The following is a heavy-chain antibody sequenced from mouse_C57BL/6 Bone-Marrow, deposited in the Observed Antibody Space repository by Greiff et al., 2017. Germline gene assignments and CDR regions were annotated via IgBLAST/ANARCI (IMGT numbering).Heavy chain of an antibody. CDR2: FNPYNDDT. Sequence: QVQLQQSGAELVKPGASVKMSCTASGYTFTTYPIEWMKQNHGKSLEWIGNFNPYNDDTTYNEKFKGKATLTVDKSSSTAYLELSRFTSDDSAVLSVSWGVNYGGYYFDYWGQGTTLTVSS. D-gene: IGHD1-1*01. V-gene: IGHV1-47*01. CDR1: GYTFTTYP. CDR3: SWGVNYGGYYFDY. J-gene: IGHJ2*01.